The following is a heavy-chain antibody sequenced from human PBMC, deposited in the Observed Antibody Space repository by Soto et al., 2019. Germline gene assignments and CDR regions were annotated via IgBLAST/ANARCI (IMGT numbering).Heavy chain of an antibody. CDR2: IGTAGDT. CDR3: ARGDGYTYWYFDL. J-gene: IGHJ2*01. D-gene: IGHD5-12*01. Sequence: EVQLVESGGGLVQPGGSLRLSCAASGFTFSSYDMHWVRQATGKGLEWVSAIGTAGDTYYPGSVKGRFTISRENAKNSLYLQINSLRAEDTAVYYCARGDGYTYWYFDLWGRGTLVTVSS. V-gene: IGHV3-13*01. CDR1: GFTFSSYD.